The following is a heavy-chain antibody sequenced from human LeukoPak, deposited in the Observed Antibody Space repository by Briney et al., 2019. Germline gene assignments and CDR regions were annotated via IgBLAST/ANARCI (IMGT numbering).Heavy chain of an antibody. CDR3: ARSGYCSGGSCRYYYYGMDV. CDR1: GGSISSYY. J-gene: IGHJ6*02. CDR2: IYYSGST. Sequence: SETLSLTCTVSGGSISSYYWSWIRQPPGKGLEWIGYIYYSGSTNYNPSLKSRDTISVDTSKNQFSLKLSSVTAADTAVYYCARSGYCSGGSCRYYYYGMDVWGQGTTVTVSS. V-gene: IGHV4-59*01. D-gene: IGHD2-15*01.